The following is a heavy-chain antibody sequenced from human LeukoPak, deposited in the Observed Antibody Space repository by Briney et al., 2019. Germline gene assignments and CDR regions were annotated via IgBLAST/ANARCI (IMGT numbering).Heavy chain of an antibody. J-gene: IGHJ4*02. D-gene: IGHD6-19*01. CDR1: GFSFSTYN. CDR3: AKDFSRWLVHKFDY. Sequence: GESLRLSCAASGFSFSTYNMNWVRQAPGKGLEWVSGISWNSGSIGYADSVKGRFTISRDNAKNSLYLQMNSLRAEDTALYYCAKDFSRWLVHKFDYWGQGTLVIVSS. CDR2: ISWNSGSI. V-gene: IGHV3-9*01.